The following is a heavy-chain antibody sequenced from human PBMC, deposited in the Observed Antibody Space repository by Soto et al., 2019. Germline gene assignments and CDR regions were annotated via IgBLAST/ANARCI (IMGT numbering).Heavy chain of an antibody. CDR1: GYTFSSYA. D-gene: IGHD7-27*01. Sequence: ASVKVSCKASGYTFSSYAMHWVRQAPGQRLEWMGWINAGYGNTKSSQKFQDRVTISRDTSASTAYMELTSLRSEDTAVYYCARDAGDGTFDFWGQGTLVTVSS. CDR2: INAGYGNT. V-gene: IGHV1-3*01. CDR3: ARDAGDGTFDF. J-gene: IGHJ4*02.